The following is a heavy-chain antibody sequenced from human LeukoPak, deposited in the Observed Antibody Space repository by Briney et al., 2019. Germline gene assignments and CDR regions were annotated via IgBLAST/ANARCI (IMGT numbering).Heavy chain of an antibody. J-gene: IGHJ4*02. CDR1: DYTFTSYG. CDR3: ALLMITFGGVIASDY. Sequence: GASVKVSCKASDYTFTSYGISWVRQAPGQGLEWMGWISAYNGNTNYAQKLQGRVTMTTDTSTSTAYMELRSLRSDDTAVYYCALLMITFGGVIASDYWGQGTLVTVSS. CDR2: ISAYNGNT. V-gene: IGHV1-18*01. D-gene: IGHD3-16*02.